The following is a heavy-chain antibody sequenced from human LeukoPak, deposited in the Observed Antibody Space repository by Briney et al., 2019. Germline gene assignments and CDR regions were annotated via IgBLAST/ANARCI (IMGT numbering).Heavy chain of an antibody. D-gene: IGHD6-13*01. J-gene: IGHJ5*02. CDR1: GGSISSYY. CDR2: IYYSGST. Sequence: SETPSLTCTVSGGSISSYYWSWIRQPPGKGLEWIGYIYYSGSTNYNPSLKSRVTISVDTSKYQFSLKLSSVTAADTAMYYCARLHHLSSSWYLYDWFDPWGQGTLVTVSS. V-gene: IGHV4-59*08. CDR3: ARLHHLSSSWYLYDWFDP.